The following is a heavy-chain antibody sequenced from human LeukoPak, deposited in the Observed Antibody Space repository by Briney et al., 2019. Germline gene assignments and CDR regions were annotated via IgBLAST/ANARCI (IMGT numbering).Heavy chain of an antibody. CDR3: ARDSGYSGYSDY. CDR2: ISSSSSYT. D-gene: IGHD5-12*01. CDR1: GFTFSDYY. J-gene: IGHJ4*02. V-gene: IGHV3-11*05. Sequence: GGSLRLSCAASGFTFSDYYVSWIRQAPGKGLEWVSYISSSSSYTDYADSVKGRFTISRDNAKNSLDLQMNSLRAEDTAVYYCARDSGYSGYSDYWGQGTLVTVSS.